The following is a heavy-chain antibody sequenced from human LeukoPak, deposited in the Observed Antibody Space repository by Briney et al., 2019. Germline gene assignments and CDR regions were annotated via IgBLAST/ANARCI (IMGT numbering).Heavy chain of an antibody. V-gene: IGHV1-69*01. Sequence: EASVKVSCKASGGTFSSYAISWVRQAPGQGLEWMGGILPIFGTANYAQKFQGRVTITADESTSTAYMELSSLRSEDTAVYYCARSLDIVVVPAANSAFDIWGQGTMVTVSS. D-gene: IGHD2-2*03. J-gene: IGHJ3*02. CDR3: ARSLDIVVVPAANSAFDI. CDR1: GGTFSSYA. CDR2: ILPIFGTA.